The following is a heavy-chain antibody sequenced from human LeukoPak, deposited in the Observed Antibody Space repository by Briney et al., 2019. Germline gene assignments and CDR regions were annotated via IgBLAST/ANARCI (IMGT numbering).Heavy chain of an antibody. CDR3: ARGQGTVTSH. CDR2: INHSGSA. Sequence: EALFPPRAVFGGAFSGYYRAWIRPPPRKGLEWIGEINHSGSANYDPSLMSRVTISLDRSKNHFSLNLSSVTAADTAVYYCARGQGTVTSHWGQGTLVTVSS. V-gene: IGHV4-34*01. J-gene: IGHJ4*02. D-gene: IGHD4-17*01. CDR1: GGAFSGYY.